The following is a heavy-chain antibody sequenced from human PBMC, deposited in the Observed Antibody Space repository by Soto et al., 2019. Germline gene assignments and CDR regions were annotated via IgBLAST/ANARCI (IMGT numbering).Heavy chain of an antibody. CDR3: AKSLLCSGGSCYSNWFDP. CDR1: GFTFSSYG. Sequence: GGSLRLSCAASGFTFSSYGMHWVRQAPGKGLEWVAVISYDGSNKYYADSVKGRFTISRDNSKNTLYLQMNSLRAEDTAVYYCAKSLLCSGGSCYSNWFDPWGQGTLVTVSS. D-gene: IGHD2-15*01. CDR2: ISYDGSNK. J-gene: IGHJ5*02. V-gene: IGHV3-30*18.